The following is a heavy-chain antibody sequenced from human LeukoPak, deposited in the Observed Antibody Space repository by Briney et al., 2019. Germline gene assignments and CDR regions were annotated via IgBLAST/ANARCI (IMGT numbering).Heavy chain of an antibody. D-gene: IGHD3-22*01. CDR1: GFIFSSYA. Sequence: GGSLSLSCAASGFIFSSYAMSWVRQAPGKGLEWVSAISGSGGSTYYADSVKGRFTISRDNSKNTLYLQMNSLRAEDTAVYYCAKCPYYYDSSGLFDYWGQGTLVTVSS. J-gene: IGHJ4*02. V-gene: IGHV3-23*01. CDR2: ISGSGGST. CDR3: AKCPYYYDSSGLFDY.